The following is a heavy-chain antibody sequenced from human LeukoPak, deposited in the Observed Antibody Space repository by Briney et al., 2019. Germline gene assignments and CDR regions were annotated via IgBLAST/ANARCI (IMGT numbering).Heavy chain of an antibody. J-gene: IGHJ4*02. CDR1: GFTFSSYG. CDR3: ARDIIAVAGTGYVDF. CDR2: ISYDGSNK. Sequence: GRSLRLSCAASGFTFSSYGMHWVRQAPGKGLEWVAVISYDGSNKYYADSVKGRFTISRDNSKNTLYLQMNSLRAEDTAVYYCARDIIAVAGTGYVDFWGQGTLVSVST. V-gene: IGHV3-30*03. D-gene: IGHD6-19*01.